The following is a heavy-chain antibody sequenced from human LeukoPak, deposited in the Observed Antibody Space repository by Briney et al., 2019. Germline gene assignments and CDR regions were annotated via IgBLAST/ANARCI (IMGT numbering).Heavy chain of an antibody. V-gene: IGHV4-30-4*01. CDR2: IYYSGST. J-gene: IGHJ4*02. CDR3: ARHLSFWSAYQLDY. D-gene: IGHD3-3*01. CDR1: GGSISSGDYY. Sequence: PSQTLSLTCTVSGGSISSGDYYWSWIRQPPGKGLEWIGYIYYSGSTYYNPSLKSRVTISVDTSKNQFSLELSSVTAADTAVYYCARHLSFWSAYQLDYWGQGTLVTVSS.